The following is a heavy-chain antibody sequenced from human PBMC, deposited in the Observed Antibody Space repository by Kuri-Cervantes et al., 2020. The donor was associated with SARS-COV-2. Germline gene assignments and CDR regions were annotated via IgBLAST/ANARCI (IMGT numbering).Heavy chain of an antibody. V-gene: IGHV4-59*12. CDR2: IYYSGST. D-gene: IGHD3-22*01. Sequence: SQTLSLTCTVSGGSISSYYWSWIRQPPGKGLEWIGYIYYSGSTNYNPSLKSRVTISVDTSKNQFSLKLSSVTAADTAVYYCVRMIYYDSRGGVAMDVWGQGTTVTVSS. J-gene: IGHJ6*02. CDR3: VRMIYYDSRGGVAMDV. CDR1: GGSISSYY.